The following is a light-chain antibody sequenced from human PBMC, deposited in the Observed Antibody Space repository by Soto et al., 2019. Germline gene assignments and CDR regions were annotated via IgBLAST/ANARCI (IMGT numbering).Light chain of an antibody. Sequence: EIVLTQSPGTLSLSPGERATLSCRASQTVSSSHLAWYQQKPGQAPNLLIYGASSRATGIPDRFSGSGSGTDFTLTISRLEPEDFAVYYCQHYGSSPRTLGGGTKVEIK. CDR3: QHYGSSPRT. J-gene: IGKJ4*01. CDR2: GAS. CDR1: QTVSSSH. V-gene: IGKV3-20*01.